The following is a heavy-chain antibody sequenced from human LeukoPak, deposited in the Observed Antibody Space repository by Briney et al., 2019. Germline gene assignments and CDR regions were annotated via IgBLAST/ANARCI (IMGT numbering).Heavy chain of an antibody. CDR3: ARPGEGSSGPTPNWFDP. Sequence: PSGTLSLTCTVSGDSINSLDLWSWIRQPPGKGLEWIGEINHSGSTNYNPSLKSRVTISVDTSKNQFSLKLNSVTAADTAVYYCARPGEGSSGPTPNWFDPWGQGTLVTVSS. J-gene: IGHJ5*02. D-gene: IGHD3-22*01. CDR2: INHSGST. CDR1: GDSINSLDL. V-gene: IGHV4-4*02.